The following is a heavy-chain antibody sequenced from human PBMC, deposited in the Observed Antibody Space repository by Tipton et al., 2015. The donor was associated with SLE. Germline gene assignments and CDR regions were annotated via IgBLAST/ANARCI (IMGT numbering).Heavy chain of an antibody. CDR3: ARGPGIAAARWFDP. D-gene: IGHD6-13*01. CDR1: GGSFSGYY. J-gene: IGHJ5*02. CDR2: INHSGST. V-gene: IGHV4-34*01. Sequence: TLSLTCAVYGGSFSGYYWSWIRQPPGKGLEWIGEINHSGSTNYNPSLKSRVTISVDTSRNQFSLKLSSVTAADTAVYYCARGPGIAAARWFDPWGQGTLVTVSS.